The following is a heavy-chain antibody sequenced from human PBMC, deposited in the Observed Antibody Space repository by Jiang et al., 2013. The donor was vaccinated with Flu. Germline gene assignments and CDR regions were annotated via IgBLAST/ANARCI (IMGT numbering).Heavy chain of an antibody. Sequence: GIINPSGGSTSYAQKFQGRVTMTRDTSTSTVYMELSSLRSEDTAVYYCARGLLSYWGQGTLVTVSS. J-gene: IGHJ4*02. CDR2: INPSGGST. V-gene: IGHV1-46*03. CDR3: ARGLLSY. D-gene: IGHD2-15*01.